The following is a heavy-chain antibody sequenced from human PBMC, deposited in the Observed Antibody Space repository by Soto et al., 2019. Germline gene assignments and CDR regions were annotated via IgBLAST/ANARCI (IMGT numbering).Heavy chain of an antibody. J-gene: IGHJ6*02. CDR2: IIPIFGTT. D-gene: IGHD2-21*02. Sequence: QVQLVQSGVEVKKPGSSVKVSCKASGGIFNSYAIDWMLQAPREGLEWMGGIIPIFGTTNYAQKLQGRVKLTAYECTRTAYMELSTLTSEDTAVYYGARGTVTVSEYNFYYYGMDVWGQGTTVIVSS. CDR3: ARGTVTVSEYNFYYYGMDV. CDR1: GGIFNSYA. V-gene: IGHV1-69*12.